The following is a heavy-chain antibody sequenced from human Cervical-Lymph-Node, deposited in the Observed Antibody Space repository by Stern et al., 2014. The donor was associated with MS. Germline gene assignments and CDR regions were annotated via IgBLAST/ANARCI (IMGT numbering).Heavy chain of an antibody. D-gene: IGHD5-18*01. CDR2: IYPGDSDT. CDR3: ARPGDDTAKYGLDV. Sequence: EDQLVESGAEVKQPGESLKISCKGSGYSFATYWIGLGRQMPGKGLEWLGIIYPGDSDTRYSPSFQGQVTISADKSISTAYLHWSSLKASDTAMYYCARPGDDTAKYGLDVWGQGTTVTVSS. J-gene: IGHJ6*02. V-gene: IGHV5-51*03. CDR1: GYSFATYW.